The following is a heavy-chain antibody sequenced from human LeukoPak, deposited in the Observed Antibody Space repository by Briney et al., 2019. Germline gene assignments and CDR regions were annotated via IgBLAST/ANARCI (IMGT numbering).Heavy chain of an antibody. V-gene: IGHV4-59*01. Sequence: SETLSLTCTVAGGSISSYYWSWIRQPPGKGLEWIGYIYYSGSTNYNPSLKSRVTISVDTSKNQFSLKLSSVTAAAPAVYSCARAHSSSFDYWGQGTLVTVSS. D-gene: IGHD6-19*01. CDR3: ARAHSSSFDY. J-gene: IGHJ4*02. CDR1: GGSISSYY. CDR2: IYYSGST.